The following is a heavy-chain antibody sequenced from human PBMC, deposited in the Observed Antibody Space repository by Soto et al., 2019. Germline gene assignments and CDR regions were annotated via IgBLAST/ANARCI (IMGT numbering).Heavy chain of an antibody. CDR3: ARGSSRESNWFDP. V-gene: IGHV4-59*01. Sequence: GSLRLSCAASGFTFSSYWMSWIRQPPGKGLEWIGYIYYSGSTNYNPSLKSRVTISVDTSKNQFSLKLSSVTTADTAVYYCARGSSRESNWFDPWGQGTLVTVSS. J-gene: IGHJ5*02. D-gene: IGHD6-6*01. CDR2: IYYSGST. CDR1: GFTFSSYW.